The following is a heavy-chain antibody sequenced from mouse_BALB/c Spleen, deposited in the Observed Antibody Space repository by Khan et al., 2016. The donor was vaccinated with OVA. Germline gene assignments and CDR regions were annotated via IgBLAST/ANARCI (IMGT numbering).Heavy chain of an antibody. Sequence: VQLQQSGPELVKPGASVRISCKTSGYTFTDFNLDWVKQSHGKSLEWIGYIYPNDGGTGYNQKFKTKATLTVDSSSSTAYMELRSLTSEDSAVYDCARSGYGSFAYWGQGTLVTVSA. CDR1: GYTFTDFN. D-gene: IGHD2-2*01. J-gene: IGHJ3*01. CDR2: IYPNDGGT. CDR3: ARSGYGSFAY. V-gene: IGHV1S29*02.